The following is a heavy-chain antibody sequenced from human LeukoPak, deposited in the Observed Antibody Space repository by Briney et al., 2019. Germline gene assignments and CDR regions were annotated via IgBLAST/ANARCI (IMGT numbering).Heavy chain of an antibody. Sequence: ASVKVSCKASGYTFTDYYIHWVRQAPGQGLEWMGWINSNNGDTKSAQNFQGRVTMTSDTSITTAYMELSSLRSEDTAVYYCARGPLSFGWFDPWGQGTLVTVSS. CDR1: GYTFTDYY. V-gene: IGHV1-2*02. CDR3: ARGPLSFGWFDP. CDR2: INSNNGDT. J-gene: IGHJ5*02. D-gene: IGHD3-10*01.